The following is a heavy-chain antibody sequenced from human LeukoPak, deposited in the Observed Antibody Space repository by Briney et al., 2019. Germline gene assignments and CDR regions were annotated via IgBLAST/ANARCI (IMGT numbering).Heavy chain of an antibody. V-gene: IGHV4-4*02. CDR2: IYHSGST. Sequence: SETLSLTCAVSGGSISSSSWWSWVRQPPGKGLEWIGEIYHSGSTNYNPSLKSRVTISVDKSKNQFSLKLSSVTAADTAVYYCARDLLYDYVWGSYRYLDYWGQGTLVTVSS. CDR3: ARDLLYDYVWGSYRYLDY. J-gene: IGHJ4*02. CDR1: GGSISSSSW. D-gene: IGHD3-16*02.